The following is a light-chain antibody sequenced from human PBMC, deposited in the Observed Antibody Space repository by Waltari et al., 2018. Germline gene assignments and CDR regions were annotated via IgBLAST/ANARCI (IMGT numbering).Light chain of an antibody. J-gene: IGKJ5*01. CDR1: QDISTA. CDR3: QQFHNYPPT. Sequence: AIQLTQSPSSLSASVGDRVTITCRASQDISTALAWYQQKSGEAPKLLIHDASTLGSGVPSRFSGSGTGTDFTLTISRLQPEDFSTYHCQQFHNYPPTFGQGTRLEIK. V-gene: IGKV1D-13*01. CDR2: DAS.